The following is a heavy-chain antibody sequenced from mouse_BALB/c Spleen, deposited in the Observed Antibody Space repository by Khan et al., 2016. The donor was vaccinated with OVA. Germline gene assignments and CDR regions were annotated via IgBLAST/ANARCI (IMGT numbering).Heavy chain of an antibody. V-gene: IGHV1-20*02. CDR3: TRIYRSDFDY. D-gene: IGHD1-1*01. Sequence: EVELVESGPELVRPGASVKISCKASGYSFTGYFMNWVMQSHGKSLEWIGRINPHIGETFYNQRFKDQATLTVDESSSTAHMELRSLASEDSAVYYCTRIYRSDFDYWGQGTTLTVSS. CDR2: INPHIGET. J-gene: IGHJ2*01. CDR1: GYSFTGYF.